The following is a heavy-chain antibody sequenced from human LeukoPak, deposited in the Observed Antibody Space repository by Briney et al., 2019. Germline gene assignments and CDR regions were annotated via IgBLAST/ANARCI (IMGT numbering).Heavy chain of an antibody. CDR1: GFTFSSYA. CDR3: ARGEGIYSSRSCDY. D-gene: IGHD5-18*01. V-gene: IGHV3-30*04. Sequence: GGSLRLSCAASGFTFSSYAMHWVRQAPGKGLEWVAVISYDGSNKYYADSVKGRFTISRDNSKNTLYLQTNSLRAEDTAVYYCARGEGIYSSRSCDYWGQGTLVTVSS. J-gene: IGHJ4*02. CDR2: ISYDGSNK.